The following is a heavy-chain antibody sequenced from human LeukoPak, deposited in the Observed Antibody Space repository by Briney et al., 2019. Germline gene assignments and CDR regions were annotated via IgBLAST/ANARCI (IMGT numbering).Heavy chain of an antibody. CDR1: GFTFSSYG. V-gene: IGHV3-30*02. D-gene: IGHD3-22*01. CDR3: AREDTMIVVVQSHDAFDI. Sequence: GGSLRLSCAASGFTFSSYGMHWVRQAPGKGLEWVAFIRYDGSNKYYADSVKGRFTISRDNSKNTLYLQMNSLRAEDTAVYYCAREDTMIVVVQSHDAFDIWGQGTMVTVSS. CDR2: IRYDGSNK. J-gene: IGHJ3*02.